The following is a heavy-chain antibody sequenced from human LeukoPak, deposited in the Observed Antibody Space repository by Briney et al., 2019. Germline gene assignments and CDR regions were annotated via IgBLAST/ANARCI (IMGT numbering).Heavy chain of an antibody. CDR2: ISYDGSNK. V-gene: IGHV3-30-3*01. CDR1: GFTFSSYA. D-gene: IGHD3-9*01. J-gene: IGHJ4*02. Sequence: SGGSLRLSCAASGFTFSSYAMHWVRQAPGKGLEWVAVISYDGSNKYYADSVKGRFTISRDNAKNSLYLQMNSLRAEDTAVYYCARDRYYDILTGYYLDYWGQGTLVTVSS. CDR3: ARDRYYDILTGYYLDY.